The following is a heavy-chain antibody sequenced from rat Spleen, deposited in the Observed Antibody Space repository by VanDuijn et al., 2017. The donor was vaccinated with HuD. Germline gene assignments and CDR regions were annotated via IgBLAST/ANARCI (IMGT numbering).Heavy chain of an antibody. V-gene: IGHV5S10*01. CDR1: GFTFSDYT. CDR2: ITNIAGRT. D-gene: IGHD1-4*01. J-gene: IGHJ3*01. CDR3: ARVGTRVSRFAY. Sequence: EVQLVESGGGLVQPGRSLKLSCAASGFTFSDYTMAWVRQAPKKGLEWVATITNIAGRTHYPDSVKGRFSISRDNAKSSLYLQMDSLRSEDTATYYCARVGTRVSRFAYWGQGTLVTVSS.